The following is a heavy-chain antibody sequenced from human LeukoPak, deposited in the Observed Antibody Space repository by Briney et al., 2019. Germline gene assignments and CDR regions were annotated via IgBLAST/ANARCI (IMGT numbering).Heavy chain of an antibody. Sequence: GGSLRLSCAASGFTYSSYWMHWVRQAPGKGLLWVSRINSDGTTTYYADSVKGRFTISRDNAKNTLYLQVNSLRAEDTAVYYCARGNYYGMDVWGQGTTVTVSS. CDR1: GFTYSSYW. V-gene: IGHV3-74*01. J-gene: IGHJ6*02. CDR3: ARGNYYGMDV. CDR2: INSDGTTT.